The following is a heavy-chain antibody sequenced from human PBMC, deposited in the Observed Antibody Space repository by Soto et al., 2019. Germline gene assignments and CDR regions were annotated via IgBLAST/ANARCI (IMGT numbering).Heavy chain of an antibody. V-gene: IGHV4-59*01. Sequence: QVQLQESGPGLVKPSETLSLTCTVSGGSISSYYWSWIRQPTGKGLEWIGYIYYSGSTNYNPSLKSRGTISVDTSKNQFSLKLSSVTAADTAVYYCARGAAPYYFDYWGQGTLVTVSS. J-gene: IGHJ4*02. CDR2: IYYSGST. CDR3: ARGAAPYYFDY. D-gene: IGHD6-6*01. CDR1: GGSISSYY.